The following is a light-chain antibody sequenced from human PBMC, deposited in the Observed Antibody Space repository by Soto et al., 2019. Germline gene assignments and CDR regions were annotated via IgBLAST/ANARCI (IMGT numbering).Light chain of an antibody. Sequence: DIQMTQSPSSLSASVGDRVTIICRASQSISSYLNWYQQKPGKAPKLLIYAASSLQSGVPSRFSGSGSGTDFTLTISSLQPEDFATYYCQQSYSTPFGGGTKVDI. CDR1: QSISSY. CDR3: QQSYSTP. V-gene: IGKV1-39*01. CDR2: AAS. J-gene: IGKJ4*01.